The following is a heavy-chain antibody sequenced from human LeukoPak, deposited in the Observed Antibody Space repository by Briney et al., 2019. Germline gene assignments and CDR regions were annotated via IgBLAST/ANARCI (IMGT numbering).Heavy chain of an antibody. V-gene: IGHV4-61*02. CDR2: IYTSGST. CDR3: ARSLGVVDY. D-gene: IGHD3-3*01. J-gene: IGHJ4*02. Sequence: PSETLSLTCTVSGGSISSGSYYWSWIRQPAGKGLEWIGRIYTSGSTNYNPSLKSRVTISVDTSKNQFSLKLSSVTAADTAVYYCARSLGVVDYWGQGTLVTVSS. CDR1: GGSISSGSYY.